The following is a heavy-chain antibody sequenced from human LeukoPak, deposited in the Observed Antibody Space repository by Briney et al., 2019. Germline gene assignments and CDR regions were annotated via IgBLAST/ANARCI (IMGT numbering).Heavy chain of an antibody. Sequence: GGSLRLSCAASGFTFDDYGMSWVRQAPGKGLEWVSGINWNGGSTGYADSVKGRFTISRDNAKNSLYLQMNSLRAEDTALYCCARDQEGDCSSTSCYYGPSNWFDPWGQGTLVTVSS. J-gene: IGHJ5*02. CDR3: ARDQEGDCSSTSCYYGPSNWFDP. V-gene: IGHV3-20*04. D-gene: IGHD2-2*01. CDR1: GFTFDDYG. CDR2: INWNGGST.